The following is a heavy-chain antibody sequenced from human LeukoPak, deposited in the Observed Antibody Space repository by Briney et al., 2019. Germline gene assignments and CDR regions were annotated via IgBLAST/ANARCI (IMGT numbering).Heavy chain of an antibody. CDR2: IYYSGST. J-gene: IGHJ6*03. CDR3: ASMSRGVILGPNYYSYYTDV. CDR1: GGSMSSPSFY. V-gene: IGHV4-39*01. D-gene: IGHD3-10*01. Sequence: PSETLSLTCSVSGGSMSSPSFYWAWIRQPPGKGLEWIGNIYYSGSTYYNPSLQSRVTISVDTSKNQFSLKLTSVTAADKAVYYCASMSRGVILGPNYYSYYTDVWGKGATVIVSS.